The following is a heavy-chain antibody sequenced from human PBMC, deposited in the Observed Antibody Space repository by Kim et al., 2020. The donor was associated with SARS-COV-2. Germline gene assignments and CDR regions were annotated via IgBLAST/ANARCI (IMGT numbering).Heavy chain of an antibody. V-gene: IGHV3-74*01. J-gene: IGHJ4*02. Sequence: GGSLRLSCAASGFTFSSYWMHWVRQAPGKGLVWVSRINSDGSSTTYADSVKGRFTISGDNAKNTLYLQMNSLRAEDTAVYYCARENEMATIHFDYWGQGTLVTVSS. CDR3: ARENEMATIHFDY. D-gene: IGHD5-12*01. CDR1: GFTFSSYW. CDR2: INSDGSST.